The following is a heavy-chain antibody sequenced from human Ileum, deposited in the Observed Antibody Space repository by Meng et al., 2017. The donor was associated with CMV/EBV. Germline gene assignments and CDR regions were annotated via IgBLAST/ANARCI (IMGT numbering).Heavy chain of an antibody. CDR2: ISSSSSTI. CDR3: ARDGYYDFWSGYPAQGAFDY. J-gene: IGHJ4*02. CDR1: GFTFSSYS. Sequence: GESLKISCAASGFTFSSYSMNWVRQAPGKGLEWVSYISSSSSTIYYADSVKGRFTISRDNAKNSLYLQMNSLRAGDTAVYYCARDGYYDFWSGYPAQGAFDYWGQGTLVTVSS. D-gene: IGHD3-3*01. V-gene: IGHV3-48*04.